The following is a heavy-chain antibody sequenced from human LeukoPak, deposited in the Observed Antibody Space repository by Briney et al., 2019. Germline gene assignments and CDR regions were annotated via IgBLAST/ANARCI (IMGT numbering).Heavy chain of an antibody. Sequence: GGSLRLSCEASGFTFSSYAMSWVRQAPGKGLEWVSAISGSGGSTYYADSVKGRFTISRDNSKNTLYLQMNSLRAEDTAVYYCAKHWNYYYYGMDVWGQGTTVTVSS. V-gene: IGHV3-23*01. CDR2: ISGSGGST. J-gene: IGHJ6*02. CDR1: GFTFSSYA. D-gene: IGHD3-3*01. CDR3: AKHWNYYYYGMDV.